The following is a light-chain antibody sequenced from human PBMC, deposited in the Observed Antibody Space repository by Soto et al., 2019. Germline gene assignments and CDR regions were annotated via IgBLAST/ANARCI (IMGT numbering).Light chain of an antibody. CDR1: SSNIGAGYD. CDR2: GNS. Sequence: QSVLTQAPSVSGAPGQRVTISCTGSSSNIGAGYDVHWYQQLPGTAPKLLIYGNSNRPSGVPDRFSGSKSGTSASLAITGLQAEDEADYSCQSYASSLSGSVFGTGTKLTVL. V-gene: IGLV1-40*01. J-gene: IGLJ1*01. CDR3: QSYASSLSGSV.